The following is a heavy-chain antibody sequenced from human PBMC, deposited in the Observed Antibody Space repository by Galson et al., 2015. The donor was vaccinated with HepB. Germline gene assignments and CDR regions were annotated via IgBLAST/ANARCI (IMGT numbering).Heavy chain of an antibody. D-gene: IGHD4/OR15-4a*01. Sequence: SLRLSCAASGSSLSTYTINWVRQSPTKGLQWVSYISTTGENIHYAESVKGRYTVARDNAKNAVFLQMNNLRVEDTARDYFATTLFGRGAYWTFEVWGQGTLVTVSS. CDR3: ATTLFGRGAYWTFEV. CDR2: ISTTGENI. V-gene: IGHV3-48*04. J-gene: IGHJ3*01. CDR1: GSSLSTYT.